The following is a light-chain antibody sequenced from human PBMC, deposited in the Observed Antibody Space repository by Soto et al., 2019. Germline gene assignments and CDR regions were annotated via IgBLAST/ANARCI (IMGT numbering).Light chain of an antibody. Sequence: QSALTQPASVSGSPGQSITISCTGTSSDVGGYNYVSWYQHHPGKAPKLMIYAVSNRPSGVSNRFSGSKSGNTASLTIYGLRAEDEADYYCSSYTSRSTLVFGGGTKLTVL. V-gene: IGLV2-14*01. CDR3: SSYTSRSTLV. J-gene: IGLJ2*01. CDR1: SSDVGGYNY. CDR2: AVS.